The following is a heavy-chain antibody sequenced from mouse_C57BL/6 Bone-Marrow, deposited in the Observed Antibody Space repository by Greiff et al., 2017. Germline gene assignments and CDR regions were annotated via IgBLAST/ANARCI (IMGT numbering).Heavy chain of an antibody. CDR1: GYTFTSYW. CDR2: IDPSDSYT. CDR3: ASLRFDY. Sequence: QVQLKQPGAELVMPGASVKLSCKASGYTFTSYWMHWVKQRPGQGLEWIGEIDPSDSYTNYNQKFKGKSTLTVDKSSSTAYMQLSSLTSEDSAVYYCASLRFDYWGQGTTLTVSS. V-gene: IGHV1-69*01. J-gene: IGHJ2*01.